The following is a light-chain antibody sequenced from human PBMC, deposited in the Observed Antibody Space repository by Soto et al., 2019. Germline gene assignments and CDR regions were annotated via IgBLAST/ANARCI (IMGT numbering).Light chain of an antibody. CDR3: QHSGDSSWT. CDR1: QSVIRY. V-gene: IGKV3-11*01. Sequence: EIGLTQSPATRSLSAGGRAILSCRASQSVIRYLAWYQQKPGQAPRLLIYDASNRATGIPSRFSGSGSGTDFTLTFRRLEPEDFALYYCQHSGDSSWTFGQGTKVDIK. CDR2: DAS. J-gene: IGKJ1*01.